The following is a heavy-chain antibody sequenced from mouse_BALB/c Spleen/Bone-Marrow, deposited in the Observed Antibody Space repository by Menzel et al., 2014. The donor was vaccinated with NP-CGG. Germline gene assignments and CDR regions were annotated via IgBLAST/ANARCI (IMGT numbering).Heavy chain of an antibody. CDR3: ARTGFFDV. V-gene: IGHV3-8*02. CDR2: ISYRGTT. CDR1: GDSITGGY. J-gene: IGHJ1*01. Sequence: VQLKQSGPSLVKPSQTLSLTCSVTGDSITGGYWHWIRQLPGNKLECMGYISYRGTTYYNPSLKSRISITRDTSKNQYYLELNSVAAEDTATYYCARTGFFDVWGAGTTVTVSS.